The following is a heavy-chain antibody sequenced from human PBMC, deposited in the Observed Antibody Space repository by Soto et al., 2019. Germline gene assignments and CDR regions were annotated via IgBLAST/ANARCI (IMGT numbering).Heavy chain of an antibody. V-gene: IGHV3-23*01. D-gene: IGHD2-8*01. CDR2: ISGSGGST. CDR3: AKEKAKRNCTNGVCYPVNCFDP. Sequence: EVQLLESGGGLVQPGGSLRLSCAASGFTFSSYAMSWVRQAPGKGLEWVSAISGSGGSTYYADSVKGRFTISRDNSKNTLYLQMNSLRAEDTDVYYCAKEKAKRNCTNGVCYPVNCFDPWGQGTLVTVSS. CDR1: GFTFSSYA. J-gene: IGHJ5*02.